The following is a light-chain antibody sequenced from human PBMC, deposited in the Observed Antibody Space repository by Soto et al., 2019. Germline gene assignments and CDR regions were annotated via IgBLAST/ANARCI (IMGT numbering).Light chain of an antibody. CDR1: QAIKTW. CDR3: QQYNCYPLT. Sequence: DVQMTQSPSSLSASVGDRVTITCRARQAIKTWLAWYQQKPEQAPKSLIYAASGLHSGVPSRFSGSGSGTDFTLTISSLQPEDSAIYYCQQYNCYPLTFGGGTKVEIK. CDR2: AAS. V-gene: IGKV1D-16*01. J-gene: IGKJ4*01.